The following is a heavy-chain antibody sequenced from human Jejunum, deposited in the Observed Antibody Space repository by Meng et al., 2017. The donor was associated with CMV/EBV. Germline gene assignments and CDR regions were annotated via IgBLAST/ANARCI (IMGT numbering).Heavy chain of an antibody. J-gene: IGHJ4*02. V-gene: IGHV1-46*01. Sequence: QVQVVQSGAGVKKPGASVKVSCKASGYTFTSYYMHWVRQAPGQGLEWMGIISPSGGSKSYAQKFQGRVTMTRDTSTSTVYMELSSLRSEDTAVYYCARFSSAWYADYWGQGTLVTVSS. CDR3: ARFSSAWYADY. CDR2: ISPSGGSK. D-gene: IGHD6-19*01. CDR1: GYTFTSYY.